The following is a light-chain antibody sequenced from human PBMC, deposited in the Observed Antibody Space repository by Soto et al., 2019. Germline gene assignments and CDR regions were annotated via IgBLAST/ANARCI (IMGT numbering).Light chain of an antibody. CDR1: SSNIGSIT. J-gene: IGLJ2*01. CDR2: SND. CDR3: AAWDDSLNGVV. V-gene: IGLV1-44*01. Sequence: QFVLTQPPSASGTPGQRVTISCSGSSSNIGSITVNWYQQLPGTAPKLLIYSNDQRPSGVPDRFSGSKSGTSASLAISGLQSEDEADYYCAAWDDSLNGVVIGGGTKLTVL.